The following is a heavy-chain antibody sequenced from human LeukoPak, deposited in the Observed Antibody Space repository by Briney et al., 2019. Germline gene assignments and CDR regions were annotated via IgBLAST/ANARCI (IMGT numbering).Heavy chain of an antibody. CDR3: ARDFAAECPREFIDY. J-gene: IGHJ4*02. V-gene: IGHV3-30*02. CDR2: IRYDGSNK. D-gene: IGHD6-13*01. CDR1: GFTFSSYG. Sequence: PGGSLRLSCAASGFTFSSYGMHWVRQAPGKGLEWVAFIRYDGSNKYYADSVKGRFTISRDNSKNTLYLQMNSLRAEDTAVYYCARDFAAECPREFIDYWGQGTLVTVSS.